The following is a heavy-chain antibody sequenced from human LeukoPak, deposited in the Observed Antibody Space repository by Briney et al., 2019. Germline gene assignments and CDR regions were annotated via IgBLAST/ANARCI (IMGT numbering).Heavy chain of an antibody. J-gene: IGHJ4*02. CDR1: GDSVSSNSVT. CDR3: ARDPYGGNSPFDY. D-gene: IGHD4-23*01. CDR2: TYYRSKWYH. V-gene: IGHV6-1*01. Sequence: SQTLSLTCAISGDSVSSNSVTWNWIRQSPSRGLEWLGRTYYRSKWYHDYGVSVKGRITINPDTSKNQFSLHLNSVTPEDSAVYYCARDPYGGNSPFDYWGQGTLVTVSS.